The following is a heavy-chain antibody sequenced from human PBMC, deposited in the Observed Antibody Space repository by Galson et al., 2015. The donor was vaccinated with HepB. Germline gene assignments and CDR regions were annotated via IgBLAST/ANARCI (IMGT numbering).Heavy chain of an antibody. Sequence: SLRLSCAASGFTLSSYAMSWVRQAPGTGLEWVSATGRGGTTYYTDSVKGRFTISRDISKNTLYLQMKSLRAEDTALYYCARRGNHDYEKAFDIWGQGTMVTVSS. V-gene: IGHV3-23*01. CDR1: GFTLSSYA. J-gene: IGHJ3*02. D-gene: IGHD4-17*01. CDR3: ARRGNHDYEKAFDI. CDR2: TGRGGTT.